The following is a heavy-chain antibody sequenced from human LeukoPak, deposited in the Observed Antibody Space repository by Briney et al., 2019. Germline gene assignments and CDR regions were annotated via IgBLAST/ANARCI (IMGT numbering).Heavy chain of an antibody. CDR2: INPNSGGT. CDR1: GYSFTGYF. CDR3: ARDLSSTSNWEFDY. J-gene: IGHJ4*02. V-gene: IGHV1-2*06. Sequence: ASVKVSCKASGYSFTGYFINWVLQAPGQGLQWMGRINPNSGGTEYEQSFQGRVTMTTDTSISTAYVEVSTLISDVTAVYYCARDLSSTSNWEFDYWGQGTLVTVSS. D-gene: IGHD1-26*01.